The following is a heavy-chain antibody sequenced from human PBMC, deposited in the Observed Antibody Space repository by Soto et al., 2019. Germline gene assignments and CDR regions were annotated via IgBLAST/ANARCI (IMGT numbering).Heavy chain of an antibody. D-gene: IGHD2-21*02. CDR2: ISAYNGNT. Sequence: ASVKVSCKASGYTFTSYGISWVRQAPGQGLEWMGWISAYNGNTNYAQKLQGRVTMTTDTSTNTAYMELSSLGSEDTAVYYCARSPLFLGGTEYYFDYWGQGTMVTVSS. CDR3: ARSPLFLGGTEYYFDY. CDR1: GYTFTSYG. V-gene: IGHV1-18*01. J-gene: IGHJ4*02.